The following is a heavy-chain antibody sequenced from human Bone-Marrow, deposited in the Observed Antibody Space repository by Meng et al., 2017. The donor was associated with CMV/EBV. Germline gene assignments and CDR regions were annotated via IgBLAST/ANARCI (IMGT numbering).Heavy chain of an antibody. CDR2: TSAYNGNT. CDR3: ARVSFNWNYEAIDY. D-gene: IGHD1-7*01. V-gene: IGHV1-18*04. CDR1: GYTFNNYG. Sequence: ASVKVSCKAFGYTFNNYGLSWVRQAPGQGLEWMGWTSAYNGNTNYAQKLQGRVTMTTDTSTSTAYMELRSLRSDDTAVYYCARVSFNWNYEAIDYWGQGTLVTVSS. J-gene: IGHJ4*02.